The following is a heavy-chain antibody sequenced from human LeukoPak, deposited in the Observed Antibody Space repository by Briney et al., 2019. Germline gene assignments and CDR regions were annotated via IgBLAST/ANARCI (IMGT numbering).Heavy chain of an antibody. Sequence: KSSGTLSLTCTVSGGSISSYYWNWIRQPAGKGLEWIGRFYTSGSTNYNPSLKSRVTMSVDTSKNQFSLKLSSVTAADTAVYYCARHRSRDTMIVRDYFDYWGQGTLVTVSS. CDR2: FYTSGST. CDR1: GGSISSYY. D-gene: IGHD3-22*01. CDR3: ARHRSRDTMIVRDYFDY. J-gene: IGHJ4*02. V-gene: IGHV4-4*07.